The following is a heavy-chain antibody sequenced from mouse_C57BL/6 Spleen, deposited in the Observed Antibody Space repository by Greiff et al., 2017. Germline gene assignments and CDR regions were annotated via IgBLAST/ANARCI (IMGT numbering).Heavy chain of an antibody. CDR3: ARGYYDYVDY. J-gene: IGHJ4*01. D-gene: IGHD2-4*01. CDR2: ISYDGSN. CDR1: GYSITSGYY. Sequence: EVQLQESGPGLVKPSQSLSLTCSVTGYSITSGYYWNWIRQFPGNKLEWMGYISYDGSNNYNPSLKNRISITRDTSKNQFFLKLNSVTTEDTATYYCARGYYDYVDYWGQGTSVTVSS. V-gene: IGHV3-6*01.